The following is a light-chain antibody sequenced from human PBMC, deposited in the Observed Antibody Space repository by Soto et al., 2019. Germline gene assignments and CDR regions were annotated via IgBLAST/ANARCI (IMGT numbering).Light chain of an antibody. J-gene: IGKJ1*01. CDR1: QSVGSGF. CDR3: QQYGSSSWA. CDR2: GAS. Sequence: VVTQSPGILSLCPGERATLSCRASQSVGSGFLAWYQQRPGQPPRILIFGASGRATGIPDRFSGSGSGTDFTLTISSLEPEDFAVYYCQQYGSSSWAFGQGTKVDIK. V-gene: IGKV3-20*01.